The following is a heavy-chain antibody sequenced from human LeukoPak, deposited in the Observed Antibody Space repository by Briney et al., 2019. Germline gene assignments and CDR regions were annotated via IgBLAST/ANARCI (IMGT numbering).Heavy chain of an antibody. Sequence: GGSLRLSCAASGFTFSSYSMNWVRQAPGKGLEWVSSISSSSSYIYYADSVKGRFTISRDYSKNTLYLQMNSLRTEETAVYYCAKGPAMVRGTFDPWGQGTLVTVSS. CDR3: AKGPAMVRGTFDP. CDR1: GFTFSSYS. J-gene: IGHJ5*02. CDR2: ISSSSSYI. D-gene: IGHD3-10*01. V-gene: IGHV3-21*04.